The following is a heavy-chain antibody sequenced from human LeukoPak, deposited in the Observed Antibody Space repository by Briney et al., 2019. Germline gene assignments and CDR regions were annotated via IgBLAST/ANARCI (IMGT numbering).Heavy chain of an antibody. CDR1: GFTFSSHA. CDR3: ATDGAGFDT. Sequence: GGSLRLSCAASGFTFSSHAMTWVRQASGKGLEWLSYINIGGTNTYYPDSVKGRFTISRDNAKKSLYLEMNNLRAEDTAVYYCATDGAGFDTWGQGVLVTVSS. J-gene: IGHJ5*02. CDR2: INIGGTNT. V-gene: IGHV3-48*04.